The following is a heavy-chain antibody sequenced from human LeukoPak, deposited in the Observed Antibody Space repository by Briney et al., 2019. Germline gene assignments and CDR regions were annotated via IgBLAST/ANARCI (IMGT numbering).Heavy chain of an antibody. J-gene: IGHJ4*02. CDR2: ISYDGSNK. CDR1: GFTFSSYG. CDR3: ASDYLDY. Sequence: PGGSLRLSCAASGFTFSSYGMHWVRQAPGKGLEWVAVISYDGSNKYYADSVKGRFTISRDNSKNTLYLQMNSLRAEDTAVYYCASDYLDYWGQGTLVTVSS. V-gene: IGHV3-30*03.